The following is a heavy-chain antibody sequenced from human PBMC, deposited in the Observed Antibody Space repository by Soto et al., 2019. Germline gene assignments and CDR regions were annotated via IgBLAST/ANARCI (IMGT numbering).Heavy chain of an antibody. J-gene: IGHJ6*02. V-gene: IGHV4-34*01. D-gene: IGHD6-19*01. CDR1: GGSFSGDY. CDR2: INHSGST. Sequence: PSETLSLTCAVYGGSFSGDYWSWIRQPPGKGLEWTGEINHSGSTNYNPSLKSRVTISVDTSKNQFSLKLSSVTAADTAVYYCARGRWLGYYYGMDVWGQGTTVTVSS. CDR3: ARGRWLGYYYGMDV.